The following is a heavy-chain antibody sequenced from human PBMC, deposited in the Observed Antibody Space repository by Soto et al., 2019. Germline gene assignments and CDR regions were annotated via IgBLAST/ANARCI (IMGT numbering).Heavy chain of an antibody. J-gene: IGHJ4*02. Sequence: QVQLQESGPGLVKPSGTLSLTCAVSGVSISSDYWWSWVRQPPGKGLVWVGESHQSGNTNYNSSLESRVTTSVDKSKNQSSLTLTAVTVADRAVYYCASRDSSSFYWGQGTLVTVSS. CDR1: GVSISSDYW. CDR3: ASRDSSSFY. V-gene: IGHV4-4*02. CDR2: SHQSGNT. D-gene: IGHD6-13*01.